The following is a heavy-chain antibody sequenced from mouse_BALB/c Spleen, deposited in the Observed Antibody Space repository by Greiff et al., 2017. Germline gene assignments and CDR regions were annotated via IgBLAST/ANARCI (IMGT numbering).Heavy chain of an antibody. Sequence: EVHLVESGGGLVKPGGSLKLSCAASGFTFSDYYLYWVRQTPEKRLEWVATISDGGSYTYYPDSVKGRFTISRDNAKNNLYLQMSSLKSEDTAMYYCARDQADGYLAWFAYWGQGTLVTVSA. CDR3: ARDQADGYLAWFAY. CDR2: ISDGGSYT. D-gene: IGHD2-3*01. CDR1: GFTFSDYY. V-gene: IGHV5-4*02. J-gene: IGHJ3*01.